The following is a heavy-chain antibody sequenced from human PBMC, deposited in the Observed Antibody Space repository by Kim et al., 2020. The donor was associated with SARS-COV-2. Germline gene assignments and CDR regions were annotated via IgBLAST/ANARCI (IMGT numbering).Heavy chain of an antibody. J-gene: IGHJ4*01. CDR1: GFTFSDYY. CDR3: ARVPFGDVSAYYVDL. Sequence: GGSLRLSCAASGFTFSDYYMTWVRQAPGKGLEWVSYISSSGRYVNYADSVKGRFTISRDNAKNSLYLQMSSLRAEDTALYYCARVPFGDVSAYYVDLWG. V-gene: IGHV3-11*01. CDR2: ISSSGRYV. D-gene: IGHD3-10*01.